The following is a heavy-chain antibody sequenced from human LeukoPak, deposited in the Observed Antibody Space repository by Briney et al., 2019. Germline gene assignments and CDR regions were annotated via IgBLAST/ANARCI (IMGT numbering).Heavy chain of an antibody. CDR3: ARGQGQWLVGEYDY. Sequence: PGGSLRLSCAASGFTFSSYAMPWVRQAPGKGLEYVSAISSNGGSTYYANSVKGRFTISRDNSKNTLYLQMGSLRAEDMAVYYCARGQGQWLVGEYDYWGQGTLVTVSS. CDR2: ISSNGGST. V-gene: IGHV3-64*01. J-gene: IGHJ4*02. D-gene: IGHD6-19*01. CDR1: GFTFSSYA.